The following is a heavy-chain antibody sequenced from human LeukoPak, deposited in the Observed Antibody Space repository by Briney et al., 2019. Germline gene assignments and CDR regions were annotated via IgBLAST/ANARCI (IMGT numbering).Heavy chain of an antibody. D-gene: IGHD2-15*01. V-gene: IGHV3-30*18. Sequence: GGSLRLSCAASGFTFSSYGMHWVRQAPGKGLEWVAVISYDGSNKYYADSVKGRFTISRDNSKNTLYLQMNSLRAEDTAVYYCAKEGSVVVAALVDYWGQGTLVTVSS. J-gene: IGHJ4*02. CDR1: GFTFSSYG. CDR2: ISYDGSNK. CDR3: AKEGSVVVAALVDY.